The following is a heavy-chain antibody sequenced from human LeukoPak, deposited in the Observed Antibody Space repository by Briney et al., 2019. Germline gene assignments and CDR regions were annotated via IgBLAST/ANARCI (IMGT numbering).Heavy chain of an antibody. CDR2: INHSGST. J-gene: IGHJ6*02. Sequence: PSETLSLTCAVYGGSFSGYYWSWIRQPPGKGLEWIGKINHSGSTNYNPSLKSRVTISVDTSKNQFSLKLSSVTAADTAVYYCARGRDVLLWFGATYYYYGMDVWGQGTTVTVSS. D-gene: IGHD3-10*01. V-gene: IGHV4-34*01. CDR3: ARGRDVLLWFGATYYYYGMDV. CDR1: GGSFSGYY.